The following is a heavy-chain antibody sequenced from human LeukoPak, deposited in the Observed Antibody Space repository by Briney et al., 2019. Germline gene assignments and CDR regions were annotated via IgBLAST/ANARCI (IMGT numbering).Heavy chain of an antibody. J-gene: IGHJ4*02. CDR3: AREAVTRNYFDY. V-gene: IGHV3-48*01. CDR2: ISDSSATI. CDR1: GFTFSINT. D-gene: IGHD4-17*01. Sequence: GGSLRLSCAASGFTFSINTMTWVRQAPGKGLEWVSYISDSSATIYYADSVKGRFTISRDNAKNSLYLQMNSLRAEDTAVYYCAREAVTRNYFDYWGQGTLVTVSS.